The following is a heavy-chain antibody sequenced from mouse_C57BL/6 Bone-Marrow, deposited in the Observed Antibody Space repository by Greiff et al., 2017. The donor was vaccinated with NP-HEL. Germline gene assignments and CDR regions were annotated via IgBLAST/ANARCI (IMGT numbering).Heavy chain of an antibody. V-gene: IGHV5-16*01. J-gene: IGHJ1*03. D-gene: IGHD1-1*01. CDR1: GFTFSDYY. Sequence: EVMLVESEGGLVQPGSSMKLSCTASGFTFSDYYMAWVRQVPEKGLEWVANINYDGSSTYYLDSLKSRFIISRDNAKNILYLQMSSLKSEDTATYYCARLYYGSKDWYFDVWGTGTTLTVSS. CDR2: INYDGSST. CDR3: ARLYYGSKDWYFDV.